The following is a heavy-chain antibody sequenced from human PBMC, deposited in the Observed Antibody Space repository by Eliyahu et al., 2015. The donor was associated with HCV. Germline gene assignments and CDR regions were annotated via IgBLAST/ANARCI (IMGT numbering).Heavy chain of an antibody. Sequence: QVQLQESGPGLVKPSETLSLTCTVSXXXXSSYYWXWXRQPPGKGLEWIGYIYYSGSTNYNPSLKSRVTISVDTSKNQFSLKLSSVTAADTAVYYCARDKRAGTLIYGMDVWGQGTTVTVSS. D-gene: IGHD6-19*01. CDR3: ARDKRAGTLIYGMDV. J-gene: IGHJ6*02. V-gene: IGHV4-59*01. CDR1: XXXXSSYY. CDR2: IYYSGST.